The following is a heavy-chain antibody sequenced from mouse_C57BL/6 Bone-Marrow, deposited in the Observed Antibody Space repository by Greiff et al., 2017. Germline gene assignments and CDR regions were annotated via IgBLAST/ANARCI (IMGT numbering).Heavy chain of an antibody. CDR3: ARGGGNWYFDV. V-gene: IGHV1-69*01. CDR2: IDPSDSYT. J-gene: IGHJ1*03. Sequence: QVQLQQPGAELVMPGASVKLSCKASGYTFTSYWMHWVKPRPGQGLEWIGEIDPSDSYTNYTQQFKGKSTLTVDKSSSTAYMQLSSLKSEDSAVYYCARGGGNWYFDVWGTGTTVTGSS. CDR1: GYTFTSYW.